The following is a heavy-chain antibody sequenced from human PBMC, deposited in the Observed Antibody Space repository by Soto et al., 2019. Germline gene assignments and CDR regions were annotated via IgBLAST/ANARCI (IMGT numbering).Heavy chain of an antibody. D-gene: IGHD6-13*01. CDR2: VSGSGCRT. V-gene: IGHV3-23*01. Sequence: WGSLRLSCAASGFTFSSCAMGRVRQAPGKGLEWVSAVSGSGCRTYYADSVKGRLTVSRDNSKKTLYLQMNSVRAEETAVYYCARRGPGTYFDYWGQGTLVTGSS. J-gene: IGHJ4*02. CDR1: GFTFSSCA. CDR3: ARRGPGTYFDY.